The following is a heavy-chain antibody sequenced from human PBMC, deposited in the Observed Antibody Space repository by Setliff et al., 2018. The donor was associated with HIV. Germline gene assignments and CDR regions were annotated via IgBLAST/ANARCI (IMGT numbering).Heavy chain of an antibody. V-gene: IGHV1-69*10. D-gene: IGHD2-8*01. Sequence: SVKVSCKASGGTFSSYAISWVRQAPGQGLEWMGGIIPLVGGSTTYAQKFQGRVTMTRDTSTDTVYMKLSSLRSEDTAMYYCALITTTFDIWGQGTMVTVSS. CDR2: IIPLVGGST. CDR1: GGTFSSYA. J-gene: IGHJ3*02. CDR3: ALITTTFDI.